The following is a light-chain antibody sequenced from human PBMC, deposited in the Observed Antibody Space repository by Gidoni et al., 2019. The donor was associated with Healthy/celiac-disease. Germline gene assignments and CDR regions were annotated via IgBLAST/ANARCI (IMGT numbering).Light chain of an antibody. CDR2: KAS. Sequence: DIQMTQSPSTLSASVGDRVTITCRASQSISSWLAWYQQKPGKPPKLLIYKASSLESGVPSRFSGSGSGTELTLTISSLQPDDFATYYCQQYNSYSETFGQGTKVEIK. J-gene: IGKJ1*01. CDR3: QQYNSYSET. CDR1: QSISSW. V-gene: IGKV1-5*03.